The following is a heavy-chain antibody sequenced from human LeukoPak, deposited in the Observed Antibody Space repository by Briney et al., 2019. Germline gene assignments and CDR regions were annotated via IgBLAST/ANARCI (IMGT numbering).Heavy chain of an antibody. CDR2: IYSGGST. D-gene: IGHD2-15*01. CDR1: GFTVSSNY. CDR3: ARGFGYCSGGSCYSDWFDP. Sequence: GGSLRLSCAASGFTVSSNYMSWVRQAPGKGLEWVSVIYSGGSTYYADSVKGRSTISRDNSKNTLYLQVNSLRAEDTAVYYCARGFGYCSGGSCYSDWFDPWGQGTLVTVSS. J-gene: IGHJ5*02. V-gene: IGHV3-66*01.